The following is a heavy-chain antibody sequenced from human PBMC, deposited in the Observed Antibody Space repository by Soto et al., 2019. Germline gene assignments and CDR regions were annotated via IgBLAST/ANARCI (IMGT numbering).Heavy chain of an antibody. CDR1: GFTFGVYA. V-gene: IGHV3-49*03. Sequence: GGSLRLSCTASGFTFGVYAMSWFRQAPGKGLEWVSFIRSKAYGGTTEYAASVKGRFTISRDDSKSIAYLQMNSLRTEDTAVYYCTREGQRWQHLLTGYWGQGTRVPVPS. J-gene: IGHJ4*02. CDR2: IRSKAYGGTT. CDR3: TREGQRWQHLLTGY.